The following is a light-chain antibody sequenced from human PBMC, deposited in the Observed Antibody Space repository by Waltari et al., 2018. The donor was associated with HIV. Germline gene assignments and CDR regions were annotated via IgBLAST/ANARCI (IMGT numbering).Light chain of an antibody. CDR1: SSDIGGYKY. J-gene: IGLJ3*02. V-gene: IGLV2-14*01. CDR2: EVS. Sequence: QSALTQPASVSGSPGQSITISCTGTSSDIGGYKYVSWYQQQPGKAPKLMISEVSNRPSGVSNRFSGSKSGNPASLTISGLQAEDEADYYCSSYTTSSTWVFGGGTKLTVL. CDR3: SSYTTSSTWV.